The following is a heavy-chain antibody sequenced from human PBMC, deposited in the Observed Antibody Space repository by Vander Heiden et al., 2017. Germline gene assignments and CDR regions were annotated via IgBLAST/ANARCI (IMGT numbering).Heavy chain of an antibody. CDR2: INHSGTT. V-gene: IGHV4-34*01. CDR3: ARGGIGAAGIVDY. Sequence: QVQLQQWGARLLEPSETLSPTCAVHGGSFSGYYWTWIPQPPGKGLEWIGEINHSGTTNYNPSLKSRVTMSVDTSKNQFSLKLSSVAAADTAVYYCARGGIGAAGIVDYWGQATLVTVSS. D-gene: IGHD6-13*01. J-gene: IGHJ4*02. CDR1: GGSFSGYY.